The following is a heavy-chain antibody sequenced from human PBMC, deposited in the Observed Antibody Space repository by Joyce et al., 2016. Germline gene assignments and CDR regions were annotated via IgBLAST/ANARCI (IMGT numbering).Heavy chain of an antibody. J-gene: IGHJ4*02. CDR3: AKRYDYVDY. CDR1: GFTFSNYG. D-gene: IGHD3-16*01. CDR2: IANDGNKK. V-gene: IGHV3-30*18. Sequence: QVQLVESGGGVVQPGRSLRLSCAASGFTFSNYGMHWVRQAQGKGLEWVAVIANDGNKKYYADSVKGRFTISRDNSKNTLYLQMNSLRAEDMAVCYCAKRYDYVDYWGQGTLVTVSS.